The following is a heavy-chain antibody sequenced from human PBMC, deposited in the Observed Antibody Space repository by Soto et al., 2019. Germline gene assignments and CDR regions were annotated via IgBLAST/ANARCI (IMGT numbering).Heavy chain of an antibody. V-gene: IGHV1-8*01. CDR3: ARRAETNGWNGFGADKYYFDF. CDR1: GYTFTSYD. J-gene: IGHJ4*02. Sequence: APVKGSCKASGYTFTSYDIYWVRQATGQGLEWMGWMNPNTGNSGYAQKFQGRVTMTSDTSISTAHMELSSLRSEDTAVYYCARRAETNGWNGFGADKYYFDFWGQGTLVTVSS. D-gene: IGHD1-1*01. CDR2: MNPNTGNS.